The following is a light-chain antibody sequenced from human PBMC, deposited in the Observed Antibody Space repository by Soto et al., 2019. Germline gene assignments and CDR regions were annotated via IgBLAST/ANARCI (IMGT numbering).Light chain of an antibody. CDR1: QSVSSSY. Sequence: EIVLTQSPGTLSLSPGERATLSCRASQSVSSSYLAWCQQKPGQAPRLLIYGASSRATGIPDWFSGSGSGTDFTLTITRLEPEDFAVYYCQPYCSSPTWTFGQGTKVEIK. V-gene: IGKV3-20*01. CDR3: QPYCSSPTWT. CDR2: GAS. J-gene: IGKJ1*01.